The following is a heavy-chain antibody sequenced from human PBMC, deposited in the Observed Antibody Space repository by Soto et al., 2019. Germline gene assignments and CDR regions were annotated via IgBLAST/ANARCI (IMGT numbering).Heavy chain of an antibody. D-gene: IGHD1-26*01. Sequence: GGSLRLSCAASGFTFSSYEMNWVRQAPGKGLGWVSYISSSAATTHYADSVKGRFTISRDNAKNSLFLQMNSLSAEDTALYYCTTARGVGAIVFDSWSQGTLVTVSS. CDR1: GFTFSSYE. CDR2: ISSSAATT. J-gene: IGHJ4*02. V-gene: IGHV3-48*03. CDR3: TTARGVGAIVFDS.